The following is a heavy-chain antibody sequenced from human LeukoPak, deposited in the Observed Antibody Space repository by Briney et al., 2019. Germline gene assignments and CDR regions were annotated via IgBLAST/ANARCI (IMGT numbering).Heavy chain of an antibody. V-gene: IGHV3-23*01. CDR1: AFTFSSHA. CDR3: AKVSPRYFDWLPPDY. CDR2: ISGSGGSP. J-gene: IGHJ4*02. Sequence: GESLTLSCALSAFTFSSHAIIWVRHAPPKGLQPVSAISGSGGSPYYADSVKGRFTIYRDNSKSTLYLQMNSLRAEDTAVYYCAKVSPRYFDWLPPDYWGQGTLVTVSS. D-gene: IGHD3-9*01.